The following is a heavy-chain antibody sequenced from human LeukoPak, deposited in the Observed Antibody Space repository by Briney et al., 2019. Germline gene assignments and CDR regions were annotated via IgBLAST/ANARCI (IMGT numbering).Heavy chain of an antibody. Sequence: GASVKVSCKASGYTFTGYYMHWVRQAPGQGVEWMGWINPNSGGTNYAQKFQGRVTMTRDTSISTAYMELSRLRSDDTAVYYCARGGTIRPYYYGSGSYYKAGAVTQFPTGPNDYWGQGTLVTVSS. CDR1: GYTFTGYY. D-gene: IGHD3-10*01. J-gene: IGHJ4*02. V-gene: IGHV1-2*02. CDR3: ARGGTIRPYYYGSGSYYKAGAVTQFPTGPNDY. CDR2: INPNSGGT.